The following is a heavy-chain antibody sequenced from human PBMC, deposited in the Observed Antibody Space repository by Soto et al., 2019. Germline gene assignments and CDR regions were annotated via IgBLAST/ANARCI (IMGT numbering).Heavy chain of an antibody. CDR3: AKDAFNYYDSSGYLPYPLYGMDV. V-gene: IGHV3-23*01. J-gene: IGHJ6*02. CDR2: ISGSGGST. D-gene: IGHD3-22*01. Sequence: EVQLLESGGGLVQPGGSLRLSCAASGFTFSSYAMSWVRQAPGKGLEWVSAISGSGGSTYYADSVKGRFTISRDNSKNTLYLQMNSLRAEDTAVYYCAKDAFNYYDSSGYLPYPLYGMDVWGQGTTVTVSS. CDR1: GFTFSSYA.